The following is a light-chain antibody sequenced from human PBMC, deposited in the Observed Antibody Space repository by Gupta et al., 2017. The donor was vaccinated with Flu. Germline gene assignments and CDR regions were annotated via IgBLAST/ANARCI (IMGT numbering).Light chain of an antibody. Sequence: PSPLAAPVGERITNACRGSQSISSYFSWYQQKPRMAPTLLMYAPYSSQSGTPSRFSGSGSATAFTLTSRTLPPEYFAILDCKQSYSTPPTFVQGTKLEIK. CDR1: QSISSY. V-gene: IGKV1-39*01. CDR3: KQSYSTPPT. CDR2: APY. J-gene: IGKJ2*01.